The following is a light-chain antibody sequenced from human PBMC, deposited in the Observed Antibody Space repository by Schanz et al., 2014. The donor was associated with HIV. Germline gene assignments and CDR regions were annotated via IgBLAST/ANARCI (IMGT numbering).Light chain of an antibody. CDR2: KAS. V-gene: IGKV1-5*03. Sequence: DIQMTQSPSTLSASVGDRVTITCRASQSISSWLAWYQQKPGKAPKLLIYKASTLDSGVPSRFSGSGSGTEFTLTISSLQPDDFATYYCQQSYATPLTFGGGTKVEIK. J-gene: IGKJ4*01. CDR3: QQSYATPLT. CDR1: QSISSW.